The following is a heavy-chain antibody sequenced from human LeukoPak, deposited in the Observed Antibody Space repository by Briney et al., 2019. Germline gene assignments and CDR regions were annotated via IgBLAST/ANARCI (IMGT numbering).Heavy chain of an antibody. CDR1: GFTFSSYS. Sequence: GSLRLSCAASGFTFSSYSMNWVRQAPGKGLERVSSISSSSSYIYYADSVKGRFTISRDNAKNSLYLQMNSLRAEDTAVYYCARGCSGGSCYVRGSGPYYYYYGMDAWGQGTTVTVSS. J-gene: IGHJ6*02. CDR2: ISSSSSYI. D-gene: IGHD2-15*01. CDR3: ARGCSGGSCYVRGSGPYYYYYGMDA. V-gene: IGHV3-21*01.